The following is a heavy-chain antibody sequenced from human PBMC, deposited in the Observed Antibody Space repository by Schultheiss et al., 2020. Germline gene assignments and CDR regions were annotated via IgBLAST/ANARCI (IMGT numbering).Heavy chain of an antibody. J-gene: IGHJ4*02. V-gene: IGHV4-59*12. D-gene: IGHD6-19*01. CDR2: IYYSGST. Sequence: SETLSLTCTVSGGSISSYYWSWIRQPPGKGLEWIGYIYYSGSTNYNPSLKSRVTISVDTSKNQFSLKLSSVTAADTAVYYCARGTFGQWLAQVDYWGQGTLVTGSS. CDR3: ARGTFGQWLAQVDY. CDR1: GGSISSYY.